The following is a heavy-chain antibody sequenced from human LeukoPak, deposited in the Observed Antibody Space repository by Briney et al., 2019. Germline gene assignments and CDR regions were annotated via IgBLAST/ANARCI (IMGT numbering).Heavy chain of an antibody. CDR3: ARGDGIQLWSSFDY. V-gene: IGHV3-30-3*01. J-gene: IGHJ4*02. Sequence: PGGSLRLSCAASGFTFSSYWMHWVRQAPGKGLEWVAVISYDGSNKYYADSVKGRFTISRDNSKNTLYLQMNSLRAEDTAVYYCARGDGIQLWSSFDYWGQGTLVTVSS. D-gene: IGHD5-18*01. CDR2: ISYDGSNK. CDR1: GFTFSSYW.